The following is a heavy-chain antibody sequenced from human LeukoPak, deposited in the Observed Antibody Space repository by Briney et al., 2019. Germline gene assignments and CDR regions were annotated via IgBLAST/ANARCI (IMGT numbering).Heavy chain of an antibody. J-gene: IGHJ5*01. Sequence: GGSLRLSCKASGYTFTSYYMHWVRQAPGQGLEWMGIINPSGGSTSYAQKFQGRVTMTRDTSTSTVYMELSSLRSEDTAVYYCARGPRDGWFDYWGQGTLVTVSS. V-gene: IGHV1-46*01. CDR1: GYTFTSYY. CDR2: INPSGGST. D-gene: IGHD2-21*01. CDR3: ARGPRDGWFDY.